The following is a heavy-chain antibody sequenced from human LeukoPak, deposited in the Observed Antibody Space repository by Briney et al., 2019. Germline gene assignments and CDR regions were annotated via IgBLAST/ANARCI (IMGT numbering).Heavy chain of an antibody. CDR3: ARGGPTGTTYYYYYYYGMDV. Sequence: ASVKVSCKASGYTFTSYDINWVRQATGQGLEWMGWMNPNSGNTGYAQKFQGRVTMTRNTSISTAYMELSSLRSEDTAVYYCARGGPTGTTYYYYYYYGMDVWGQGTTVTVSS. V-gene: IGHV1-8*01. CDR1: GYTFTSYD. CDR2: MNPNSGNT. J-gene: IGHJ6*02. D-gene: IGHD1-1*01.